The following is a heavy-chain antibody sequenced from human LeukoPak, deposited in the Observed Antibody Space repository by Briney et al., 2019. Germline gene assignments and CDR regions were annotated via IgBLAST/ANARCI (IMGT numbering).Heavy chain of an antibody. CDR1: GGSISSYY. V-gene: IGHV4-59*01. J-gene: IGHJ4*02. D-gene: IGHD3-22*01. Sequence: PSETLSLTCTVSGGSISSYYWSWIRQPPGKGLEWIGYIYYSGSTNYNPSLKSRVTISVDTSKNQFSLKLSSVTAADTAVYYCARHYYDSSGYYGWFDYWGQGTLVTVSS. CDR2: IYYSGST. CDR3: ARHYYDSSGYYGWFDY.